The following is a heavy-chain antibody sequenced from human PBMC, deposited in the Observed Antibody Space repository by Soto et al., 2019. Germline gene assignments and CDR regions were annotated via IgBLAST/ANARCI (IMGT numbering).Heavy chain of an antibody. CDR1: GFTFSSYE. D-gene: IGHD3-22*01. V-gene: IGHV3-48*03. J-gene: IGHJ4*02. Sequence: PGGSLRLSCAASGFTFSSYEMNWVRQAPGKGLEWVSYISSSGSTIYYADSVKGRFTISRDNARNSLYLQLNSLRAEDTAVYYCARDQGYYDSSGYFDYWGQGTLVTVSS. CDR3: ARDQGYYDSSGYFDY. CDR2: ISSSGSTI.